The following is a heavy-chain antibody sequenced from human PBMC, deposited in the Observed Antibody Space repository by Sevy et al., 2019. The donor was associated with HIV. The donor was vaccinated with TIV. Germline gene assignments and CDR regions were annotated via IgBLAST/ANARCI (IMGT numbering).Heavy chain of an antibody. Sequence: PSETLSLTCAVYGGSFSGYYWSWIRQPPGKGLEWIGEINHSGSTNYNPSLKSRVTISVDTSKNQFSLKLSSVTAADTAVYYCARGLDDSSGYLQRYFDYWGQGTLVTVSS. CDR2: INHSGST. CDR1: GGSFSGYY. CDR3: ARGLDDSSGYLQRYFDY. D-gene: IGHD3-22*01. V-gene: IGHV4-34*01. J-gene: IGHJ4*02.